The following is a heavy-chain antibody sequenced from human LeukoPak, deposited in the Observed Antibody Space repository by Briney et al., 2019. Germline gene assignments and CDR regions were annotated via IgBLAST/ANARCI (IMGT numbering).Heavy chain of an antibody. J-gene: IGHJ4*02. V-gene: IGHV3-74*01. CDR2: ISSDGSTT. CDR1: GFTFSNYY. Sequence: GGSLRLSCAASGFTFSNYYMHWVRQAPGKGLVWVSRISSDGSTTNYADSVKGRFTISRDNAKNTLYLHMNSLRVEDTAVYYCARGEQQLNYYFDYWGQGTLVTVSS. CDR3: ARGEQQLNYYFDY. D-gene: IGHD6-13*01.